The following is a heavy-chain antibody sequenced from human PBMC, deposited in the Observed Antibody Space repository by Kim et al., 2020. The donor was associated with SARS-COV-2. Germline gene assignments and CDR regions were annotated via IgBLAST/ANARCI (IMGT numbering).Heavy chain of an antibody. Sequence: GGSLRLSCAASGFTFSSYSMNWVRQAPGKGLEWVSYISSSSSTIYYADSVKGRFTISRDNAKNSLYLQMNSLRDEDTAVYYCARGWGCSGGTCYHDYWGQEPWSPSPQ. V-gene: IGHV3-48*02. CDR3: ARGWGCSGGTCYHDY. CDR2: ISSSSSTI. J-gene: IGHJ4*01. CDR1: GFTFSSYS. D-gene: IGHD2-15*01.